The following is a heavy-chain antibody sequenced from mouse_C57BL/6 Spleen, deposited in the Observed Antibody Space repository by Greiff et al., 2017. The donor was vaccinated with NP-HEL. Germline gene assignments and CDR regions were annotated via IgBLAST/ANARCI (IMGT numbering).Heavy chain of an antibody. D-gene: IGHD3-3*01. J-gene: IGHJ1*03. CDR1: GYTFTSYW. CDR3: ARWGTRGYWYFDV. Sequence: VQLQQPGAELVRPGSSVKLSCKASGYTFTSYWMHWVKQRPIQGLEWIGNIDPSDSETHYNQKFKDKATLTVDNSSSTAYMQLSSLTAEDSAVYYCARWGTRGYWYFDVWGTGTTVTVSS. V-gene: IGHV1-52*01. CDR2: IDPSDSET.